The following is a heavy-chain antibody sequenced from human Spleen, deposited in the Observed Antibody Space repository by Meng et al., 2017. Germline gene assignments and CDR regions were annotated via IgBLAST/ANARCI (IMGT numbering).Heavy chain of an antibody. Sequence: SLKISCAASGFTFDDYAMHWVRQAPGKGLEWVSGINWNSGSIGYADSVKGRFTISRDNAKNSLYLQMNSLRAEDTALYYCAKDINPYYYDSSGLSRWGQGTLVTVSS. D-gene: IGHD3-22*01. J-gene: IGHJ4*02. CDR2: INWNSGSI. CDR1: GFTFDDYA. V-gene: IGHV3-9*01. CDR3: AKDINPYYYDSSGLSR.